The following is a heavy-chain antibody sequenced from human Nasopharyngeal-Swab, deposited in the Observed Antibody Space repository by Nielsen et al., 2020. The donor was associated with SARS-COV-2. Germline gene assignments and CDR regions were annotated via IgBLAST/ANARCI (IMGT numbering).Heavy chain of an antibody. D-gene: IGHD3-10*01. CDR2: ISSSSTYK. Sequence: GGSLRLSCAASGFTFSSYSVNWVRQAPGKGLEWVSSISSSSTYKCYADSVKGRFTISRDNSNNLLYLQMNNLRAEDTAVYYCARDNGIGAYFYYGMDIWGQGTTVTVSS. CDR1: GFTFSSYS. V-gene: IGHV3-21*06. CDR3: ARDNGIGAYFYYGMDI. J-gene: IGHJ6*02.